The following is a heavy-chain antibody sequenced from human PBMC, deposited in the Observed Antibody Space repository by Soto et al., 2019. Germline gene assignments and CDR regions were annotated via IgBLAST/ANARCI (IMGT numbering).Heavy chain of an antibody. J-gene: IGHJ6*02. CDR1: GGSISSSSYY. CDR3: RVTTPYYYYGMDF. D-gene: IGHD1-1*01. V-gene: IGHV4-39*01. CDR2: IYYSGST. Sequence: PSETLSLTCTVSGGSISSSSYYWGWIRQPPGKGLEWIGSIYYSGSTYYNPSLKSRVTISVDTSKNQFSLKLGSVTAADTAVYYCRVTTPYYYYGMDFWGQGTTVTVSS.